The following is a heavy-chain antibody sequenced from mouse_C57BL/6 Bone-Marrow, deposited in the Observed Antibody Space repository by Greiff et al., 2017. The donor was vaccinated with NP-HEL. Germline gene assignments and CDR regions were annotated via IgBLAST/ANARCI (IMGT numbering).Heavy chain of an antibody. Sequence: EVQLQQSGAELVRPGASVKLSCTASGFNIKDDYMHWVKQRPEQGLEWIGWIDPENGDTEYASKFQGKATITADTSSNTAYLQLSSLTSEDTAVYYCTGIITTVVATEENYFDYWGQGTTLTGSS. D-gene: IGHD1-1*01. CDR1: GFNIKDDY. CDR3: TGIITTVVATEENYFDY. V-gene: IGHV14-4*01. J-gene: IGHJ2*01. CDR2: IDPENGDT.